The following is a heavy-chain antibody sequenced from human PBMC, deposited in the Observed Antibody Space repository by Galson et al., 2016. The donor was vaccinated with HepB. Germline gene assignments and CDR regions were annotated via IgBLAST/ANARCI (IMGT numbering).Heavy chain of an antibody. D-gene: IGHD3-22*01. Sequence: SETLSLTCTVSSGSISSSVDYWGWIRQPPGKGLEWIGSIHYSGSTYYNPSLKSRVTVSVDTSKNKFSLKLNSVTAADTAVYYCARHQYYYDSSGYYPNWGINCFDYWGQGTLVTVSS. V-gene: IGHV4-39*01. CDR3: ARHQYYYDSSGYYPNWGINCFDY. J-gene: IGHJ4*02. CDR2: IHYSGST. CDR1: SGSISSSVDY.